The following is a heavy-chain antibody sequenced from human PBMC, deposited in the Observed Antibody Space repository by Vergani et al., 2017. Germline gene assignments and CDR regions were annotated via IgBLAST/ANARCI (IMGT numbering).Heavy chain of an antibody. J-gene: IGHJ4*02. V-gene: IGHV4-30-4*01. Sequence: QVQLQESGPGLVKPSQTLSLTCTVSGGSISSGDYYWSWIRQPPGKGLEWIGYIYYSGSTYYNPSLKSRVTISVDTSKNQFSLKLSSVTAADTAVYYCARESYGSGSYEVYFDYWGQGTLVTVSS. CDR3: ARESYGSGSYEVYFDY. CDR1: GGSISSGDYY. CDR2: IYYSGST. D-gene: IGHD3-10*01.